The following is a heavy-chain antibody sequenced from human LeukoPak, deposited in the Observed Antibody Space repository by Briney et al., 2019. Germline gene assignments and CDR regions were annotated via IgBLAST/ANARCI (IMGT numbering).Heavy chain of an antibody. CDR2: IYYSGST. CDR3: ARGSHVDTASLFDP. D-gene: IGHD5-18*01. J-gene: IGHJ5*02. V-gene: IGHV4-39*07. Sequence: SETLSLTCTVSGGSISSSSYYWGWIRQPPGKGLEWIGSIYYSGSTYYNPSLKSRVTISVDTSKNQFSLKLSSVTAADTAVYYCARGSHVDTASLFDPWGQGTLVTVSS. CDR1: GGSISSSSYY.